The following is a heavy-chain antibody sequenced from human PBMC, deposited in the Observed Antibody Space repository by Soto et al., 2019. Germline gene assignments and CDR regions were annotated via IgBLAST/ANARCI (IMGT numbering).Heavy chain of an antibody. CDR3: ARGRVSYSSSWRVYYYYGMDV. Sequence: SETLSLTCAVYGGSFSGYYWSWIRQPPGKGLEWIGEINHSGSTNYNPSLKSRVTISVDTSKNQFSLKLSSVTAADTAVYYCARGRVSYSSSWRVYYYYGMDVWGQGTTVTVSS. CDR2: INHSGST. D-gene: IGHD6-13*01. V-gene: IGHV4-34*01. CDR1: GGSFSGYY. J-gene: IGHJ6*02.